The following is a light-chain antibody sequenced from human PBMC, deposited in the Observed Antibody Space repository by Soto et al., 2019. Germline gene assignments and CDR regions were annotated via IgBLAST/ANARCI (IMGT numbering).Light chain of an antibody. CDR3: SSYTSSSTRV. CDR1: RGSFASDS. J-gene: IGLJ3*02. Sequence: NFMLTQPHSVSESPGKTVVISCTRSRGSFASDSVQWYQQRPGSAPTTVIFGGNQRPSGVSNRFSGSKSGNTASLTISGLQAEDEADYYCSSYTSSSTRVFGGGTKLTVL. CDR2: GGN. V-gene: IGLV6-57*04.